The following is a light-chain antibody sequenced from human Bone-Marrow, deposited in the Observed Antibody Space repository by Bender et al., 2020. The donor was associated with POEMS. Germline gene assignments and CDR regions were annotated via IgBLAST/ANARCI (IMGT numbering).Light chain of an antibody. CDR2: DVS. CDR1: SSDIGSYNH. V-gene: IGLV2-14*03. CDR3: SAYTSTTPL. Sequence: QSALTQPASVSGSPGQSITISCTGTSSDIGSYNHVYWYQQHPGKAPKLMIYDVSHRPSGVSSRFSGSRSGNTASLTITGLQGDDEADYYCSAYTSTTPLFGGGTKVTVL. J-gene: IGLJ2*01.